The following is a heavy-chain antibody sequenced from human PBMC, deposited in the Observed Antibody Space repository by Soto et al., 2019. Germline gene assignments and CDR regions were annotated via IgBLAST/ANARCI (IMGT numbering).Heavy chain of an antibody. CDR3: ARAEGLRFLEVGYYYYGMDV. J-gene: IGHJ6*02. Sequence: PSETLSLTCAVSGGSISSDRYSWSWIRQPPGKGLEWIGYIYHSGSTYYNPSLKSRVTISVDRSKNQFSLKLSSVTAADTAVYYCARAEGLRFLEVGYYYYGMDVWGQGTTVT. CDR2: IYHSGST. V-gene: IGHV4-30-2*01. D-gene: IGHD3-3*01. CDR1: GGSISSDRYS.